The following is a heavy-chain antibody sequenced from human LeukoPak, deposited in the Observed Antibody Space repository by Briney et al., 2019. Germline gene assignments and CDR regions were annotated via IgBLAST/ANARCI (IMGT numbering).Heavy chain of an antibody. D-gene: IGHD3-10*01. Sequence: GGSLRLSCAASGFTFSNYWMYWVRQAPGKGLVWVSHINNDGSTTSYADSVKGRFTISRDNAKNTVYLQMNSLGAEDTAMYYCARLLYSYGSGSHYSLGYWGQGILVNVST. V-gene: IGHV3-74*01. CDR1: GFTFSNYW. J-gene: IGHJ4*02. CDR2: INNDGSTT. CDR3: ARLLYSYGSGSHYSLGY.